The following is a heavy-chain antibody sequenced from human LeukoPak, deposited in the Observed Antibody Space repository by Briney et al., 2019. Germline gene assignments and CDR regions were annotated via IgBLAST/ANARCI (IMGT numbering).Heavy chain of an antibody. CDR3: AKGGIQPFDY. CDR1: GFTFSSYG. V-gene: IGHV3-30*02. D-gene: IGHD5-18*01. J-gene: IGHJ4*02. CDR2: IRYDGSNK. Sequence: GGSLRLSCAASGFTFSSYGMHWVRQAPGKGLEWVAFIRYDGSNKYYADSVKGRSTISRDNSKNTLYLQMNSLRAEDTAVYYCAKGGIQPFDYWGQGTLVTVSS.